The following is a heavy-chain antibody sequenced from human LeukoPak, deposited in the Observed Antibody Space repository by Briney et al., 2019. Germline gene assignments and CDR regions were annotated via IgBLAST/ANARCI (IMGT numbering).Heavy chain of an antibody. Sequence: SETLSLTCTVSGGSINSDNYYWRWIRQPAGKGLEWIGRIYTSGSTNYNPSLKSRVTISVDTSKNQFSLKLSSVTAADTAVYYCARGYSYGYSYWGQGTLVTVSS. CDR2: IYTSGST. V-gene: IGHV4-61*02. D-gene: IGHD5-18*01. CDR3: ARGYSYGYSY. CDR1: GGSINSDNYY. J-gene: IGHJ4*02.